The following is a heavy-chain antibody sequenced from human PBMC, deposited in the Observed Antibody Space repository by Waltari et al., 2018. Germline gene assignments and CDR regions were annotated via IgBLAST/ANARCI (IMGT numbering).Heavy chain of an antibody. D-gene: IGHD3-9*01. Sequence: QVQLQESGPGLVKPSETLSLTCTVSGGSISSYSWSWIRQPPGKGLEWIGYIYYSGSTNYNPSLKSRVTISVDTSKNQFSLKLSSVTAADTAVYYCARDLGRILDYWGQGTLVTVSS. V-gene: IGHV4-59*01. J-gene: IGHJ4*02. CDR3: ARDLGRILDY. CDR1: GGSISSYS. CDR2: IYYSGST.